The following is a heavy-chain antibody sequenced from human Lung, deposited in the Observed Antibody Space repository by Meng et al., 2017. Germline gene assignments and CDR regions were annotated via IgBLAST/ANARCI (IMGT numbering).Heavy chain of an antibody. V-gene: IGHV4-34*01. J-gene: IGHJ5*02. CDR3: TRAPLPAGRGLKNWFEP. Sequence: QVQLQQWGAGLWKPSETLSLACGVCGGSFIGYYWSWIRQPPGKGLEWIGEISHSGSTTYNPSLKSRVTISVATSKNQFSLQLTSVTAADTAMYYCTRAPLPAGRGLKNWFEPWGQGTLVTVSS. CDR1: GGSFIGYY. CDR2: ISHSGST. D-gene: IGHD2-2*01.